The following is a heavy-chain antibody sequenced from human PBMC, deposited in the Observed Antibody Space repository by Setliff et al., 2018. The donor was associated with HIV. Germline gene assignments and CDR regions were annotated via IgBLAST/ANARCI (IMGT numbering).Heavy chain of an antibody. CDR1: GYTFTNYG. Sequence: ASVKVSCKASGYTFTNYGISWVRQAPGQGLEWMALIYPSNGDTTYAQSFQGRVTMTLDTSASTVYMELSSLRAEDTAVYYCTKRTMPTGGFQHWGQGTLVTVSS. V-gene: IGHV1-18*01. CDR2: IYPSNGDT. CDR3: TKRTMPTGGFQH. J-gene: IGHJ1*01. D-gene: IGHD1-1*01.